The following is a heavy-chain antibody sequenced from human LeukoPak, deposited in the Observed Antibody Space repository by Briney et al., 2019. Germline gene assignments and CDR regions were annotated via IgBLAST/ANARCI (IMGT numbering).Heavy chain of an antibody. J-gene: IGHJ5*02. D-gene: IGHD5-12*01. CDR3: ARDGRGYSGYDSEYNWFDP. V-gene: IGHV4-59*01. CDR1: GGSISSYS. CDR2: IYYSGST. Sequence: SETLSLTCTVSGGSISSYSWSWIRQPPGKGLEWIGYIYYSGSTNYNPSLKSRVTISVDTSKNQFSLKLSSVTAADTAVYYCARDGRGYSGYDSEYNWFDPWGQGTLVTVSS.